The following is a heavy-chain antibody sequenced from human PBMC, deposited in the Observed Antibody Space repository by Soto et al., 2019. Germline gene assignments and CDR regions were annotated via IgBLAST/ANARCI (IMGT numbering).Heavy chain of an antibody. V-gene: IGHV4-34*01. D-gene: IGHD6-13*01. J-gene: IGHJ5*02. CDR1: GGSFSGYY. CDR3: ARGRSRSWYITPYNWFDP. Sequence: SETLSLTCAVYGGSFSGYYWSWIRQPPGKGLEWIGEINHSGSTNYNPSLKSRVTISVDTSKNQFSLKLSSVTAADTAVYYCARGRSRSWYITPYNWFDPWGQGTMVTVSS. CDR2: INHSGST.